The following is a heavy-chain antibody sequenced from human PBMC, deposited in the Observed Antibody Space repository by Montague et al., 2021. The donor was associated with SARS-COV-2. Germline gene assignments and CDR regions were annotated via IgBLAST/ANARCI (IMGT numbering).Heavy chain of an antibody. D-gene: IGHD2-2*01. CDR3: ARGRQPVVVPGAGPAGRAFDI. V-gene: IGHV4-34*01. J-gene: IGHJ3*02. CDR1: GGSFSNYY. CDR2: VNQSGTT. Sequence: SETLYLTCAISGGSFSNYYWSWIRQPPGKGLEWIGEVNQSGTTIYNPSVKSGVTISEDTSKNQFYLRLNPVTAADTAVYYCARGRQPVVVPGAGPAGRAFDIRGQGTMVTVSS.